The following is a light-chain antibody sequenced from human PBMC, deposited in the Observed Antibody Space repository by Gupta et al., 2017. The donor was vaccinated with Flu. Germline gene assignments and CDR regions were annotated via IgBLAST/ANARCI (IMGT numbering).Light chain of an antibody. CDR1: QSISSY. CDR2: AAS. J-gene: IGKJ1*01. Sequence: DIQMTQSPSSLSASVGDRVTITCRASQSISSYLNWYQQKPGKAPKLMIYAASIGQSGVPSRFSGSGSGTDFTLTSSRPQNENFANYYWQYGYSTRTFGQGTRVEMK. V-gene: IGKV1-39*02. CDR3: QYGYSTRT.